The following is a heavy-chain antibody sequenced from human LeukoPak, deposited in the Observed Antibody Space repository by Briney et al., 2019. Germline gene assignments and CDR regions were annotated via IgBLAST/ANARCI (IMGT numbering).Heavy chain of an antibody. CDR1: GFTFSSYW. Sequence: GGSLSLSCAASGFTFSSYWMSWVRQAPGKGLEWVANIKQDGSEKYYVDSVKGRFTISRDNAKNSLYLQMNSLRAEDTAVYYCARVWYGSGSPLDYWGQGTLVTVSS. V-gene: IGHV3-7*01. CDR2: IKQDGSEK. CDR3: ARVWYGSGSPLDY. D-gene: IGHD3-10*01. J-gene: IGHJ4*02.